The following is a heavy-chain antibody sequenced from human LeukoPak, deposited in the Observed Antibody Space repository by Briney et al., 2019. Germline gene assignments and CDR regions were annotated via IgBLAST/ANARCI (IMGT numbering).Heavy chain of an antibody. CDR3: AKDAAAAGYFDY. J-gene: IGHJ4*02. CDR1: GFTFNAFG. Sequence: GGSLRLSCAASGFTFNAFGMNWVRQAPGKGLEWVSYIGTTSGAIYYADSVKGRFTISRDSAKNSLYLQMNSLRAEDTAVYYCAKDAAAAGYFDYWGQGTLVTVSS. CDR2: IGTTSGAI. V-gene: IGHV3-48*01. D-gene: IGHD6-13*01.